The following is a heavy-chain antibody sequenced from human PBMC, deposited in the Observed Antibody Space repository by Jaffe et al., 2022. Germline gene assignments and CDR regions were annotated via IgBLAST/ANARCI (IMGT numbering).Heavy chain of an antibody. CDR1: GFTFSSYS. J-gene: IGHJ4*02. CDR2: ISSSSSYI. D-gene: IGHD6-19*01. V-gene: IGHV3-21*01. Sequence: EVQLVESGGGLVKPGGSLRLSCAASGFTFSSYSMNWVRQAPGKGLEWVSSISSSSSYIYYADSVKGRFTISRDNAKNSLYLQMNSLRAEDTAVYYCARDQYSSGCFDYWGQGTLVTVSS. CDR3: ARDQYSSGCFDY.